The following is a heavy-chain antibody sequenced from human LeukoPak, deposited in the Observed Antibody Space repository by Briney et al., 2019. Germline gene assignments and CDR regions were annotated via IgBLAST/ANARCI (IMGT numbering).Heavy chain of an antibody. Sequence: PGRSLRLSCAASGFTFSSYGMPWVRQAPGKGLEWVAVISYDGSNKYYADSVKGRFTISKDNSKNTLYLQMNSLRAEDTAVYYCAKDRRNWRLDYWGQGTLVTVSS. J-gene: IGHJ4*02. CDR1: GFTFSSYG. D-gene: IGHD1-20*01. CDR3: AKDRRNWRLDY. V-gene: IGHV3-30*18. CDR2: ISYDGSNK.